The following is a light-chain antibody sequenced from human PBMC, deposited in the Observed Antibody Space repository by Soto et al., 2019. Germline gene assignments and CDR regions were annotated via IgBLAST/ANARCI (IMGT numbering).Light chain of an antibody. Sequence: QSALTQPASVSGSPGQSITISCTGTSSDVGSYNLVSWYQQHPGKAPKLMIYEGSKRPSGVSNRFSGSIVENKAALTITGAQADDESTYYCMVCVATDTYVFGTGTKLTVL. V-gene: IGLV2-14*02. CDR1: SSDVGSYNL. J-gene: IGLJ1*01. CDR3: MVCVATDTYV. CDR2: EGS.